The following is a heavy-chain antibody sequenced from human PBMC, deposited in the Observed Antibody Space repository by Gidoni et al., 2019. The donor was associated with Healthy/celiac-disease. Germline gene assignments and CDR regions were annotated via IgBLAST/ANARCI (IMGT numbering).Heavy chain of an antibody. V-gene: IGHV4-34*01. J-gene: IGHJ6*02. CDR1: GGSFSGYY. D-gene: IGHD1-20*01. CDR3: ARIPYNYYYYYYGMDV. Sequence: QVQLQQWGAGLLKPSETLSLTCAVYGGSFSGYYWSWIRQPPGKGLEWIGEINHSGSTNYNPSLKSRVTISVDTSKNQFSLKLSSVTAADTAVYYCARIPYNYYYYYYGMDVWGQGTTVTVSS. CDR2: INHSGST.